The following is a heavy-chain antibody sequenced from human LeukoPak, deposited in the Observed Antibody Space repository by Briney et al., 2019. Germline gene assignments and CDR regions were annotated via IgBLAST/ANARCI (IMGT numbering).Heavy chain of an antibody. CDR1: GGSISSGGYY. J-gene: IGHJ4*02. CDR2: IYYSGST. CDR3: AREGGDYSTPIDY. V-gene: IGHV4-31*03. D-gene: IGHD2-21*02. Sequence: SETLSLTCTVSGGSISSGGYYWSWIRQHPGKGLEWIGYIYYSGSTYYNPSLKSRVTISVDTSKNQFSLKLSSVTAADTAVYYCAREGGDYSTPIDYWGQGTLVTVSS.